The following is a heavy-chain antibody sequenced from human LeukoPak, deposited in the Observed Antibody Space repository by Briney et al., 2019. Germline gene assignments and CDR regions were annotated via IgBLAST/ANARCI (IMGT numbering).Heavy chain of an antibody. CDR1: RFTFSNFA. Sequence: GGSLRLSCAASRFTFSNFAMSWVRQAPGKGLEWVSGISGSGGSTYYADSVKGRFTISRDNSKNALFLQMNSLRAEDTAVYYCAKSGPYCSSTSCNYFDYWGQGTLVTVSS. V-gene: IGHV3-23*01. D-gene: IGHD2-2*01. CDR3: AKSGPYCSSTSCNYFDY. J-gene: IGHJ4*02. CDR2: ISGSGGST.